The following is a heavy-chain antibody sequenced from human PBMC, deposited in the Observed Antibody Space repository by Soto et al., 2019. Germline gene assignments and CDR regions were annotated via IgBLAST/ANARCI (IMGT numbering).Heavy chain of an antibody. D-gene: IGHD3-22*01. CDR1: GYTFTAYY. CDR3: ARGDLDRSGNYNAGWFAP. V-gene: IGHV1-2*02. Sequence: QVQLVQSGAEVKKPGASVKVSCKASGYTFTAYYMHWLRQAPGQGLEWMGWINPNSGGTNYAQRFQGRVTVTNDTSISTTYMELSSPGSDDTAVYYCARGDLDRSGNYNAGWFAPWGQGTLVTVSS. J-gene: IGHJ5*02. CDR2: INPNSGGT.